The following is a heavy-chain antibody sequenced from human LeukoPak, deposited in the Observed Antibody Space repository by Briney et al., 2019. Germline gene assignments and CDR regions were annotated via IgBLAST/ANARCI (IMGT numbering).Heavy chain of an antibody. CDR2: IFGSGGSP. J-gene: IGHJ4*02. V-gene: IGHV3-23*01. CDR3: GKTTVGYSSGQKPAWPVDY. Sequence: KGLEWVAGIFGSGGSPHYADPVKGRFTISRDNSRNTVYLQINSLRAEDTAVYYCGKTTVGYSSGQKPAWPVDYWGQGTLVTVSS. D-gene: IGHD5-18*01.